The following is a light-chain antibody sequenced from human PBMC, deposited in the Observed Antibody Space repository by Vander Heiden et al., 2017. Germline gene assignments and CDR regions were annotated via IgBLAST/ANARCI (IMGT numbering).Light chain of an antibody. CDR2: AAS. Sequence: NLLIQPPSSLSASVGDRVTITCRASQSISNYLTWYQQKPGKVPKLLIYAASSLQCGVPSRFSGSGSGTDFTLTISSLQPEDVATYYCQQNYSAPLTFGGGTKVEIK. CDR1: QSISNY. CDR3: QQNYSAPLT. J-gene: IGKJ4*01. V-gene: IGKV1-39*01.